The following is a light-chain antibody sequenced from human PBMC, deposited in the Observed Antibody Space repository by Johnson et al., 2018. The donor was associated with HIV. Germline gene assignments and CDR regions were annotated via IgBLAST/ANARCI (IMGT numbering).Light chain of an antibody. CDR1: SSNIGNNY. CDR3: GTWDSSLSAYV. V-gene: IGLV1-51*02. Sequence: VLTQPPSVSAAPGQKVTISCSGSSSNIGNNYVSWYQQLPGTAPKLLIYENYKRPSGIPDRFSGSKSGTSATLGITGLQTGDEADYYCGTWDSSLSAYVFGTGTKVTVL. CDR2: ENY. J-gene: IGLJ1*01.